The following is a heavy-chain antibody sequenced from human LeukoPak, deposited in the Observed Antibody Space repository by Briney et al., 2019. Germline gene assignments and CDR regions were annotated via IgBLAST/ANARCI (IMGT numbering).Heavy chain of an antibody. CDR3: ARDLAAAGTSPDY. CDR1: GFTVSSSY. J-gene: IGHJ4*02. CDR2: INSGGAT. V-gene: IGHV3-53*05. Sequence: GGSLRLSCVASGFTVSSSYMSWVRQAPGKGLECVSVINSGGATNYADSVKGRFTISRDNSKNILYLQMNSLRAEDTAVYYCARDLAAAGTSPDYWGQGTLVTVSS. D-gene: IGHD6-13*01.